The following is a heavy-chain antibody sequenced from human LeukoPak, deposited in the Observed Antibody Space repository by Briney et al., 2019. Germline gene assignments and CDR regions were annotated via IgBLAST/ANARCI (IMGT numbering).Heavy chain of an antibody. D-gene: IGHD3-3*01. Sequence: SETLSLTCAVYGGSFSGYYWSWIRQPPGKGLEWIGEINHSGSTNYNPSLKSRVTISVDTSKNQFSLKLSSVTAADTAVYYCARGPYDFWSGYYGYYFDYWGQGTLVTVSS. CDR2: INHSGST. J-gene: IGHJ4*02. CDR1: GGSFSGYY. V-gene: IGHV4-34*01. CDR3: ARGPYDFWSGYYGYYFDY.